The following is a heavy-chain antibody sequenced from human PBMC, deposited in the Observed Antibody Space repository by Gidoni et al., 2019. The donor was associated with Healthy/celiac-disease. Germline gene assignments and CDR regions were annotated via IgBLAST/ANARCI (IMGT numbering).Heavy chain of an antibody. CDR1: GFPLGAYA. CDR3: TREEEIDYYYYYGMDV. Sequence: EVQLVESGGGLVQPGRSLRLSCTASGFPLGAYAMSWVRQAPGKGLVWVGFIRSKAYGGTTEYAASVKGRFTISRDDSKSIAYLQMNSLKTEDTAVYYCTREEEIDYYYYYGMDVWGQGTTVTVSS. V-gene: IGHV3-49*04. J-gene: IGHJ6*02. CDR2: IRSKAYGGTT.